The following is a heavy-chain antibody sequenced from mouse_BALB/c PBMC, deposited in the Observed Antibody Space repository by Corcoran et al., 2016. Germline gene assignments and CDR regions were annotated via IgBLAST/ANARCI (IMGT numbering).Heavy chain of an antibody. CDR1: GFNIKDTY. Sequence: EVQLQQSGAELVKPGASVKLSCTASGFNIKDTYMHWVKQRPEQCLEWIGRIDPANGNTKYDPKFQGKATITADTSSNTAYLQISSLTSEDTAVYYCARWDWYFDVWGAGTTVTFSS. J-gene: IGHJ1*01. CDR3: ARWDWYFDV. CDR2: IDPANGNT. V-gene: IGHV14-3*02.